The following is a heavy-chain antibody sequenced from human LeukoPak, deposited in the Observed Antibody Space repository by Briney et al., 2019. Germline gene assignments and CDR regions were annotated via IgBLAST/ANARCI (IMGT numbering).Heavy chain of an antibody. J-gene: IGHJ4*02. V-gene: IGHV3-23*01. Sequence: PGGSLRLSCAASGFTFSSYGMSWVRQAPGKGLEWVSAVSGSGGSTYYADSVKGRFTISRDNSKNTLYLQMNSLRAEDTAVYYCAKDLEYSGYDPWVDYWGQETLVTVSS. CDR2: VSGSGGST. D-gene: IGHD5-12*01. CDR1: GFTFSSYG. CDR3: AKDLEYSGYDPWVDY.